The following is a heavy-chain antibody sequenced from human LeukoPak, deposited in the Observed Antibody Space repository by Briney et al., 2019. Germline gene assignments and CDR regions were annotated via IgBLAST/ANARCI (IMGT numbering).Heavy chain of an antibody. Sequence: GESLKISCKGSGYSFTSYWIGWVRQMPGKGLEWMGIIYPGDSDTRYSPSFQGQVTISADKSISTAYLQWSSLKASDTAMYYCASATYYYDSSGYDRDYWGQGTLFTVSS. CDR2: IYPGDSDT. CDR3: ASATYYYDSSGYDRDY. CDR1: GYSFTSYW. J-gene: IGHJ4*02. V-gene: IGHV5-51*01. D-gene: IGHD3-22*01.